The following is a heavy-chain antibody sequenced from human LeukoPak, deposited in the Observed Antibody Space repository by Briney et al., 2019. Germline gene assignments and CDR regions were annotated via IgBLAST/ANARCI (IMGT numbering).Heavy chain of an antibody. D-gene: IGHD5-18*01. CDR1: GFTFSSYA. CDR3: TKGTIWLPFDY. CDR2: ISDSGGST. Sequence: GGSLRLSCAASGFTFSSYAVSWVRQAPGKGLEWVSAISDSGGSTFYADSVKGRFTISRDNSKNTLYLQMNSLRAEDTAVYYCTKGTIWLPFDYWGQGTLVTVSS. J-gene: IGHJ4*02. V-gene: IGHV3-23*01.